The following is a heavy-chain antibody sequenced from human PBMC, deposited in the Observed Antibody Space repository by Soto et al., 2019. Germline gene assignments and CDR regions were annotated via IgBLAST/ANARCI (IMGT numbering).Heavy chain of an antibody. CDR2: IYYSGST. J-gene: IGHJ5*02. V-gene: IGHV4-59*01. Sequence: SETLSLTCTVSGGSISSYYWSWIRQPPGKGLEYIGYIYYSGSTNYNSSLKSRVTISLDTSKNQFSLKLSSLTAADTAVYFCERLSILLWPRLGSWGQGTLGTVSS. CDR3: ERLSILLWPRLGS. D-gene: IGHD5-18*01. CDR1: GGSISSYY.